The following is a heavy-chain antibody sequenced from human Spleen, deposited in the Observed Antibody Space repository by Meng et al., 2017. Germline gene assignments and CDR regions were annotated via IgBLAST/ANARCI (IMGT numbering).Heavy chain of an antibody. J-gene: IGHJ4*02. V-gene: IGHV4-59*01. CDR2: IYYSGST. CDR1: GGSISSYY. Sequence: SETLSLTCTVSGGSISSYYWSWIRQPPGKGLEWIGYIYYSGSTNYNPSLKSRVTISLDTSKNQFSLKLNSVSAADSAVYYCARVFSGYSYGPGGIDYWGQGTLVTSPQ. D-gene: IGHD5-18*01. CDR3: ARVFSGYSYGPGGIDY.